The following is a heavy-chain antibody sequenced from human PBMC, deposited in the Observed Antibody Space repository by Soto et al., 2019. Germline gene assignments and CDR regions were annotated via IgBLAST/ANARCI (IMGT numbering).Heavy chain of an antibody. J-gene: IGHJ5*02. V-gene: IGHV4-31*11. D-gene: IGHD3-22*01. CDR1: GGSITSGAYY. CDR3: ARYYFDSSGYSNWFDP. Sequence: SETLSLTCAVSGGSITSGAYYWTWIRQHPGKGLEWIAYIHYSGRTYYNPSLKSRVTISVDTSNNQFSLKLSSVTAADTAVYYCARYYFDSSGYSNWFDPWGQGTLVTVSS. CDR2: IHYSGRT.